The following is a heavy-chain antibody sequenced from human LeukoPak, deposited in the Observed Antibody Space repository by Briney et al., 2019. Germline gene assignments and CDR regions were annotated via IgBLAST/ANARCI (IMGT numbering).Heavy chain of an antibody. D-gene: IGHD3-22*01. V-gene: IGHV3-23*01. Sequence: PGGSLRLSCAASGFTFSSYIMSWVRQAPGKGLEWVSIISSSGGSTSYADSVKGRFTISRDNSNNTLYLQMNSLRAGDTAIYYCTKIVVDPNNYYYGMDVWGQGTTVTVSS. J-gene: IGHJ6*02. CDR3: TKIVVDPNNYYYGMDV. CDR1: GFTFSSYI. CDR2: ISSSGGST.